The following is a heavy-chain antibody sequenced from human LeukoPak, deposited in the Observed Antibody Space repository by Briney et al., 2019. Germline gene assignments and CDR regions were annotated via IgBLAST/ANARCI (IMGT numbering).Heavy chain of an antibody. CDR2: ICLRSGS. J-gene: IGHJ5*02. V-gene: IGHV4-30-2*01. CDR3: AAYLLLSYIWFDP. D-gene: IGHD2-2*01. Sequence: LYLNSAHSSRSISSGSYPRSWKPPPPGKGLEWNGYICLRSGSFYNPSLNILDTISVDMIKIHSSLKLSSVTAADTAMYYCAAYLLLSYIWFDPWGLGTRVTV. CDR1: SRSISSGSYP.